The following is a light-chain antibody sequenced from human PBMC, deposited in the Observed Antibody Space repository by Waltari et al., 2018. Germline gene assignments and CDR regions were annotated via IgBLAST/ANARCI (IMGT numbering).Light chain of an antibody. V-gene: IGLV1-40*01. Sequence: QSVLTQPPSVSGAPGQTVTISCIGGRSNIGAGYDVHLYQQLPQTAPKLLIYASTNRPSGISDRFSGSKSGTSASLVITGLQIEDEAVYYCQSYDTRLSASVIFGGGTELTVL. J-gene: IGLJ2*01. CDR3: QSYDTRLSASVI. CDR2: AST. CDR1: RSNIGAGYD.